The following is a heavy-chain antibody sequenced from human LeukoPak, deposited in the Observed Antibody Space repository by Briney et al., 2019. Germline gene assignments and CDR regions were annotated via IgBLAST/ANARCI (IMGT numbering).Heavy chain of an antibody. J-gene: IGHJ4*02. V-gene: IGHV3-30*02. Sequence: GGSLRLSCAASEFTFSNYGMHWVRQAPGKGLEWVAFIRYDESNEYYADSVKGRFTISRDNSKNTLYLQMNSLRADDTAVYYCARRTWRQSRFDYWGQGTLVTVSS. D-gene: IGHD1-1*01. CDR2: IRYDESNE. CDR3: ARRTWRQSRFDY. CDR1: EFTFSNYG.